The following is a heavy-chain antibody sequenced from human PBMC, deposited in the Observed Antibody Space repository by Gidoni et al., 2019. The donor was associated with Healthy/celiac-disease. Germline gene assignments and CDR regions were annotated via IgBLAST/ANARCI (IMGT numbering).Heavy chain of an antibody. D-gene: IGHD3-22*01. J-gene: IGHJ6*02. CDR3: ARDRGNYYDSSGYYPPYYYYGMDV. CDR2: INPSGGST. V-gene: IGHV1-46*01. CDR1: VSTFTSYQ. Sequence: QVQLVQSGAEVKKPGASVKVSCKASVSTFTSYQLHWVRQAPGQGLEWMGIINPSGGSTSYAQKFQGRVTMTRDTSTSTVYMELSSLRSEDTAVYYCARDRGNYYDSSGYYPPYYYYGMDVWGQGTTVTVSS.